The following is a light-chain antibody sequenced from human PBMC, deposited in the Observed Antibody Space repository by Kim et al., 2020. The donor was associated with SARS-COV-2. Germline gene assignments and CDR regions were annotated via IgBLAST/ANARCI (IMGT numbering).Light chain of an antibody. J-gene: IGKJ2*01. CDR1: QTIDNF. CDR2: AAS. CDR3: QQSYSTPYT. Sequence: DIQMTQSPSSLSASVGDRVTITCRAGQTIDNFLNWYQQKLGTAPKLLIYAASTLQTGVPSRFSGSGSGADFTLTITSLQLQDSATYYCQQSYSTPYTFGQGTKLEI. V-gene: IGKV1-39*01.